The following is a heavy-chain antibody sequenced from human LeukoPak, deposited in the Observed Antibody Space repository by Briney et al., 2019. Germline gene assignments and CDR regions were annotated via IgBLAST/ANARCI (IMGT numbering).Heavy chain of an antibody. V-gene: IGHV3-53*01. CDR2: IYSGENT. J-gene: IGHJ6*02. CDR1: GITVSVNY. D-gene: IGHD4-17*01. Sequence: GGSLRLSCAASGITVSVNYMSWVRQAPGKGLEWGSVIYSGENTYYSDSVKGRFTISRDNSKNTLYLQMNSLRAEDTAVYYCARAPPTVTKHGMDVWGQGTTVTVS. CDR3: ARAPPTVTKHGMDV.